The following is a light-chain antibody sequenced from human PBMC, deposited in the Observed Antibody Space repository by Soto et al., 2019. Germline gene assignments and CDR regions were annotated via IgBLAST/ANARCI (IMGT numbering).Light chain of an antibody. V-gene: IGKV3-15*01. J-gene: IGKJ2*01. Sequence: EIVMTQSPATLSVSPGERATLSCRASQSVSSNLAWYQQKPGQAPRLLIYGASTRATGIPARFSGSGSGTDSPPTRSSLQAEAFASYYCKQYSNGYTFGQGTKLEIK. CDR1: QSVSSN. CDR2: GAS. CDR3: KQYSNGYT.